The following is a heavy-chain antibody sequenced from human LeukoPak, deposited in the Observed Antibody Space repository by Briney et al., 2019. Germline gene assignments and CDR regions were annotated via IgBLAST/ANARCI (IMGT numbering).Heavy chain of an antibody. J-gene: IGHJ5*02. D-gene: IGHD3-22*01. Sequence: GGSLRLSCAASGFIFNSAWMHWVRQAPGKGLEWVGRIRSNSDGGTIDYAAPVKGRFTLSRDDSKTTLYLQMNSLQTEDTAVYYCATDFYDSTWGQGTLVTVSS. CDR1: GFIFNSAW. V-gene: IGHV3-15*07. CDR2: IRSNSDGGTI. CDR3: ATDFYDST.